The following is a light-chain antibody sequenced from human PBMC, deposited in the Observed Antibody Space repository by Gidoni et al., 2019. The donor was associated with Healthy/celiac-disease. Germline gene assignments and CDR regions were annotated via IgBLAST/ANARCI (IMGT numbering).Light chain of an antibody. V-gene: IGKV3-20*01. CDR3: QQYGSSPLT. Sequence: EIVLTHSPGTLSLSPGESATPYCRASQSVSSSYLAWYQQKPGQAPRLLIYGASSRATGIPDRFSGSGSGTDFTLTISRLEPEDFAVYYCQQYGSSPLTFGQGTKLEIK. J-gene: IGKJ2*01. CDR1: QSVSSSY. CDR2: GAS.